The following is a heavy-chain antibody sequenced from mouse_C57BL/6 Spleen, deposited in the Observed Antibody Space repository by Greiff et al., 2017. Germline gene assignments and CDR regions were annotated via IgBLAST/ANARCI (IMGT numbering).Heavy chain of an antibody. V-gene: IGHV1-78*01. CDR1: GFTFTDHT. D-gene: IGHD1-1*01. J-gene: IGHJ1*03. CDR2: IYPRDGST. CDR3: ANYCSNWYFDV. Sequence: VQLQQSDAEFVRPGASVKISCKVSGFTFTDHTIHWLKQRPEQGLDWIGYIYPRDGSTKYNEKFKGKATMTADKSSTTAYMQLNSLTSEDTAVYYCANYCSNWYFDVWGTGTTVTVSS.